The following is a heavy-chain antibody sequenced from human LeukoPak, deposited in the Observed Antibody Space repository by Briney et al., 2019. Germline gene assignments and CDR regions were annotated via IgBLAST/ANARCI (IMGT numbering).Heavy chain of an antibody. CDR3: ARDSSTTVSTHYYYGMDV. J-gene: IGHJ6*02. CDR2: ISHDGII. D-gene: IGHD4-17*01. CDR1: GFTFSSYV. Sequence: PGGSLRLSCETAGFTFSSYVMHWVRRTPGKGLVWVSRISHDGIISYADSVKGRFTISRDNAKNTLILQMNSLRVEDTAVYYCARDSSTTVSTHYYYGMDVWGQGTTVTVSS. V-gene: IGHV3-74*01.